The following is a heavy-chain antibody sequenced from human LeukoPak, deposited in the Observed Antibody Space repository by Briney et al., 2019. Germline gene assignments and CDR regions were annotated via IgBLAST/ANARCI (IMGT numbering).Heavy chain of an antibody. CDR2: MIPIVGTA. V-gene: IGHV1-69*13. CDR3: ARRPGALYSSSWTTFLRYYGMDV. Sequence: ASVKVSCKASGGTFSSYAISWVRQAPGQELEWMGGMIPIVGTANYAQKFQGRVTITADESTSTAYMELSSLRSEDTAVYYCARRPGALYSSSWTTFLRYYGMDVWGQGTTVTVSS. D-gene: IGHD6-13*01. J-gene: IGHJ6*02. CDR1: GGTFSSYA.